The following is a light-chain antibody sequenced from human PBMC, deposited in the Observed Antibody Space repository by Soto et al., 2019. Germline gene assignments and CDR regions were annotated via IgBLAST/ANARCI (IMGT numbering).Light chain of an antibody. CDR2: DAS. CDR3: QQYNNWPPWT. CDR1: QSVSSD. V-gene: IGKV3-15*01. Sequence: EIVMTQSPATLSVSRGERATLSCRASQSVSSDLAWYQQKPGQAPRLLIYDASTRATGIPARFSGSGSGTEFTLTISSLQSEYFAVYYCQQYNNWPPWTFGQGTKVEIK. J-gene: IGKJ1*01.